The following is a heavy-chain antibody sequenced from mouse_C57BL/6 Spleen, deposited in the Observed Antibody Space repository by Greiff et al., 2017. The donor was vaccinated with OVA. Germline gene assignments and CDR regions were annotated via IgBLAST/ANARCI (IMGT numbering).Heavy chain of an antibody. D-gene: IGHD2-2*01. J-gene: IGHJ3*01. V-gene: IGHV1-81*01. CDR2: IYPRSGNT. CDR1: GYTFTSYG. Sequence: QVQLQQSGAELARPGASVKLSCKASGYTFTSYGISWVKQRTGQGLEWIGEIYPRSGNTYYNEKFKGKATLTADKSSSTAYMELRSLTSEDSAVYFCAKGGGYDETDGFAYWGQGTLVTVSA. CDR3: AKGGGYDETDGFAY.